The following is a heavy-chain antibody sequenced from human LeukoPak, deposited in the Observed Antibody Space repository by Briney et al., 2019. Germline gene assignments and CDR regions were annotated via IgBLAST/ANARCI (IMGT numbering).Heavy chain of an antibody. CDR1: GFTFSDYY. V-gene: IGHV3-23*01. CDR2: ITGSGGST. Sequence: GGSLRLSCAASGFTFSDYYMSWVRQAPGKGLEWVSAITGSGGSTYYADSVKGRFTVSRDISKNTLYLQMNSLRDEDTAVYYCARGGSYYAGFDYWGQGTLVTVSS. CDR3: ARGGSYYAGFDY. D-gene: IGHD1-26*01. J-gene: IGHJ4*02.